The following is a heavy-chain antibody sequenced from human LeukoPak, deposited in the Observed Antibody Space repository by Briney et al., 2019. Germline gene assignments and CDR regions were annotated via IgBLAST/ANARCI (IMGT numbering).Heavy chain of an antibody. CDR3: ARKGYCSSTSCYNAFDI. CDR1: GGSISSSSYY. J-gene: IGHJ3*02. Sequence: SETLSLTCTVSGGSISSSSYYWGWIRQPPGKGLEWIGSIYYSGSTNYNPSLKSRVTISVDTSKNQFSLKLSSVTAADTAVYYCARKGYCSSTSCYNAFDIWGQGTMVTVSS. D-gene: IGHD2-2*02. CDR2: IYYSGST. V-gene: IGHV4-39*07.